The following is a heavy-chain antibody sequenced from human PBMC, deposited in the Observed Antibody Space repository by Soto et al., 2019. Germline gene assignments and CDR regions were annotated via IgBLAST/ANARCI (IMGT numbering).Heavy chain of an antibody. V-gene: IGHV3-30*18. CDR3: AKDQGIAARFYYGMDV. CDR1: GFTFSSYG. CDR2: ISYDGSNK. J-gene: IGHJ6*01. Sequence: QVQLVESGGGVVQPGRSLRLSCAASGFTFSSYGMHWVRQAPGKGLEWVAVISYDGSNKYYADSVKGRFTISRDNSKNTLYLQMNSLRAEDTAVYYCAKDQGIAARFYYGMDVW. D-gene: IGHD6-6*01.